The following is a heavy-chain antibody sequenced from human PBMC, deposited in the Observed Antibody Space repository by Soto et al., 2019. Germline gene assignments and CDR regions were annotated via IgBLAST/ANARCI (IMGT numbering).Heavy chain of an antibody. CDR3: AKDNGQLLIFEY. D-gene: IGHD2-2*01. CDR1: GYTFTGHY. J-gene: IGHJ4*02. V-gene: IGHV1-2*02. Sequence: QVQLVQSGAEVKRPGASVKVSCKASGYTFTGHYVHWVRQAPGQGLEWMGWITPNSGYTNYAQKFQGRGTMTRGTSISTAYMELSGLRSDDTAVYYCAKDNGQLLIFEYWGQGTLVTVSS. CDR2: ITPNSGYT.